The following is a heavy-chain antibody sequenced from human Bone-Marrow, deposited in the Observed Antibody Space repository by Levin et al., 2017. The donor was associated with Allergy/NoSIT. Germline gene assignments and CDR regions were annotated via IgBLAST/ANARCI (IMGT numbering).Heavy chain of an antibody. CDR3: ARDYGGNSGWFDP. CDR2: MSPNSGNR. J-gene: IGHJ5*02. D-gene: IGHD4-23*01. CDR1: GYTFTSYD. Sequence: GESLKISCKASGYTFTSYDINWVRQATGQGLEWMGWMSPNSGNRGYAQKFQGRVTMTRSTSISTAYMELSSLTSEDTAVYYCARDYGGNSGWFDPWGQGTLVTVSS. V-gene: IGHV1-8*01.